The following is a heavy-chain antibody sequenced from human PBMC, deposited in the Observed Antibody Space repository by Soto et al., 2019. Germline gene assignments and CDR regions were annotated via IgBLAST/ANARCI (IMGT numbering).Heavy chain of an antibody. CDR3: ARGHSVAWEALGY. CDR1: GWSFSGYY. V-gene: IGHV4-34*01. J-gene: IGHJ4*02. CDR2: ITHTGST. Sequence: QVQLQQWGAGLLKPSETLSLTCTFYGWSFSGYYWSWIRQPPGKGLEWIGEITHTGSTTYNPSLKSRVTISIATSKNQFALKLGSVIAADSAVYYCARGHSVAWEALGYWGQGALVTVSS. D-gene: IGHD1-26*01.